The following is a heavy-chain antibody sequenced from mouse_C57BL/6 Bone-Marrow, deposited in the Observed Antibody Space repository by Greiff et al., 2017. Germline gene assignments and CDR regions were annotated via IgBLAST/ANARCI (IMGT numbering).Heavy chain of an antibody. Sequence: QVQLQQPGAELVKPGASVKMSCKASGYTFTSYWITWVKQRPGQGLEWIGDIYPGSGSTNYNEKFKSKATLTVDTSSSTAYMQLSSLTSEDSAVSYCARCDSNYGAWFAYWGQGTLVTVSA. CDR2: IYPGSGST. V-gene: IGHV1-55*01. J-gene: IGHJ3*01. CDR3: ARCDSNYGAWFAY. D-gene: IGHD2-5*01. CDR1: GYTFTSYW.